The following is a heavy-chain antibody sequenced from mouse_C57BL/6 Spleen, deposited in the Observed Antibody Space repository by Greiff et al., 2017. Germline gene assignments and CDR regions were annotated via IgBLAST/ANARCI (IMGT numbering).Heavy chain of an antibody. D-gene: IGHD1-1*01. CDR3: ARGCYGSSYDGWYFGV. V-gene: IGHV5-17*01. CDR1: GFTFSDYG. Sequence: EVKLVESGGGLVKPGGSLKLSCAASGFTFSDYGMHWVRQAPEKGLEWVAYISSGSSTIYYADTVKGRFTISRDNAKNTLFLQMTSLRSEDTAMYYCARGCYGSSYDGWYFGVWGTGTTVTVSS. J-gene: IGHJ1*03. CDR2: ISSGSSTI.